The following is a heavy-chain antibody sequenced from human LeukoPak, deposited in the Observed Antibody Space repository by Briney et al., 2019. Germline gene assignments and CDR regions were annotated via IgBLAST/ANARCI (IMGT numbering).Heavy chain of an antibody. CDR1: GYTFTTYY. Sequence: GASVKVSCKASGYTFTTYYMHWVRQAPGQGLEWMGIINPSGGSASYAQNFQGRVTMTRDTSTSTVYTELSSLRSEDTAVYYCARATPDTVLVGRPYLSTFDYWGQGTQVTVST. J-gene: IGHJ4*02. CDR3: ARATPDTVLVGRPYLSTFDY. V-gene: IGHV1-46*01. CDR2: INPSGGSA. D-gene: IGHD4-17*01.